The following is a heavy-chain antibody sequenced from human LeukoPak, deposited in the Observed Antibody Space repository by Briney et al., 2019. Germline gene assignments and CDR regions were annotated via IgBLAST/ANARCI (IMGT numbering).Heavy chain of an antibody. CDR2: MNPNSGNT. CDR3: ARVVGMTTSYYYMDG. CDR1: GYTFTSYD. D-gene: IGHD4-11*01. J-gene: IGHJ6*03. V-gene: IGHV1-8*03. Sequence: ASVKVSCKASGYTFTSYDINWVRQATGQGLEWMGWMNPNSGNTGYAQKFQGRVTITRNTSISTAYMELSSLRSQDTAVYYCARVVGMTTSYYYMDGWSKGTTVTVSS.